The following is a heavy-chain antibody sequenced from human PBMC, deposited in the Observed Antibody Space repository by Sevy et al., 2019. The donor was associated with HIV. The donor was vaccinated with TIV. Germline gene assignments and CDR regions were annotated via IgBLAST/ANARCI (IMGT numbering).Heavy chain of an antibody. CDR2: IKQGGSET. CDR3: ARCXPDNXXHDGAVYXXXLFXX. J-gene: IGHJ4*02. V-gene: IGHV3-7*01. CDR1: GXXFGDXX. D-gene: IGHD3-9*01. Sequence: VGSLRLSCAAXGXXFGDXXLTWVRQVPGKGLEWVANIKQGGSETYYADSVKGRFSISRDNAKNSLYLQMNSLRAEDTAXXYCARCXPDNXXHDGAVYXXXLFXXWGQGALVTVSS.